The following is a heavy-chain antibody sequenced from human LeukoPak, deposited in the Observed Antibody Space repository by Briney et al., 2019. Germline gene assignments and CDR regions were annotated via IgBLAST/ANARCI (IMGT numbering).Heavy chain of an antibody. CDR2: ISGSGGST. Sequence: GGSLRLSCAASGFTFSSYAMSWVRQAPGKGLEWVSAISGSGGSTYYADSVKGRFTISRDNSKNTLYLQMNSLRAEDTAAYYCAKLGQLVFFYYWGQGTLVTVSS. J-gene: IGHJ4*02. CDR3: AKLGQLVFFYY. CDR1: GFTFSSYA. V-gene: IGHV3-23*01. D-gene: IGHD6-13*01.